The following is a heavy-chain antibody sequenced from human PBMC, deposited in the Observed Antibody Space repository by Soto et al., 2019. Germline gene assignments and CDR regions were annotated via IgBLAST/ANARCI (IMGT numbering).Heavy chain of an antibody. CDR1: GFTFSDYY. D-gene: IGHD6-6*01. J-gene: IGHJ4*02. CDR3: ARVANRIAARPGRAYYFDY. V-gene: IGHV3-11*01. Sequence: GGSLRLSCAASGFTFSDYYMSWIRQAPGKGLEWVSYISSSGSTIYYADSVKGRFTISRDNAKNSLYLQMNSLRAEDTAVYYCARVANRIAARPGRAYYFDYWGQGTLVTVSS. CDR2: ISSSGSTI.